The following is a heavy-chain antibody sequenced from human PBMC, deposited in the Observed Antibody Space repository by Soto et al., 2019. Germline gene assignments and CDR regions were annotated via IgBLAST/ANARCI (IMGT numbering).Heavy chain of an antibody. V-gene: IGHV2-26*01. CDR2: IFSNDEK. CDR1: GFSLSNAGLG. J-gene: IGHJ5*02. D-gene: IGHD6-13*01. Sequence: QVTVKESGPVLVKPTETLTLTCTVSGFSLSNAGLGVSWIRQPPGKALEWLAHIFSNDEKSYSTSLKSRLTSPTATSKGQVVLTMPNSDPVDTATYFRASTYSTSWYWFDPRGQGTLVTVSS. CDR3: ASTYSTSWYWFDP.